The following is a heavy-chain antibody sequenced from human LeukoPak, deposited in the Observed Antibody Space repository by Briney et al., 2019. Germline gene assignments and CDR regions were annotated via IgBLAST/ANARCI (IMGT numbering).Heavy chain of an antibody. V-gene: IGHV1-69*13. CDR1: GGTFSSYA. D-gene: IGHD6-13*01. CDR3: ARDHSSSWSNAFDI. Sequence: SVKVSCKASGGTFSSYAISWVRQAPGQGLEWMGEIIPIFGTANYAQKFQGRVTITADESTSTAYMELSSLRSEDTAVYYCARDHSSSWSNAFDIWGQGTMVTVSS. CDR2: IIPIFGTA. J-gene: IGHJ3*02.